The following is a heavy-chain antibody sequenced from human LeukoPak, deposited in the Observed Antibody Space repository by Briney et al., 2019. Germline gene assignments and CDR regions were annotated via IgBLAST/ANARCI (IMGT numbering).Heavy chain of an antibody. CDR1: GDSVSSNSAA. CDR2: TYYRSKWYN. V-gene: IGHV6-1*01. Sequence: SQTLSLTCAISGDSVSSNSAAWNWIRRSPSRGLEWLGRTYYRSKWYNDYAVSVKSRITINPDTSKNQFSLQLNSVTPEDTAVYYCARETLQVAEMATNAFDIWGQGTMVTVSS. CDR3: ARETLQVAEMATNAFDI. J-gene: IGHJ3*02. D-gene: IGHD5-24*01.